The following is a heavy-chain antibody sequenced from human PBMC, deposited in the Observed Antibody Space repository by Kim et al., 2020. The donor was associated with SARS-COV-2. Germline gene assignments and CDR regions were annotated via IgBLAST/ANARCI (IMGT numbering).Heavy chain of an antibody. Sequence: ASVKVSCRTSGYTFSNYGISWVRQAPGQGLEWMGWISAYNAKTNYAQHLQGRVSMTTDTSTSTAYMELRSLRSDDTAVYFCARDGTTRALTSYNPFYGMDVWGQGTTVTVSS. J-gene: IGHJ6*02. CDR2: ISAYNAKT. CDR1: GYTFSNYG. D-gene: IGHD1-1*01. CDR3: ARDGTTRALTSYNPFYGMDV. V-gene: IGHV1-18*01.